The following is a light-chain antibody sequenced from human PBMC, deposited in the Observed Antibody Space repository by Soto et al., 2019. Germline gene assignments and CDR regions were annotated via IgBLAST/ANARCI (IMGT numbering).Light chain of an antibody. CDR1: QSLLHSNGYNY. Sequence: DIVMTQSPLSLPVTPGEPASISCRSSQSLLHSNGYNYLDWYLQKPGQSPQLLIYLGSNRASGGPDRFSGSGSGTDFTLKISRVEADDVWVYYCMQARQTPPWTFGQGTKVEIK. CDR2: LGS. CDR3: MQARQTPPWT. J-gene: IGKJ1*01. V-gene: IGKV2-28*01.